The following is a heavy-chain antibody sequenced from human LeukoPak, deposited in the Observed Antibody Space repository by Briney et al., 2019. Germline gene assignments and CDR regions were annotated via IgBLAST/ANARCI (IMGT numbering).Heavy chain of an antibody. J-gene: IGHJ2*01. V-gene: IGHV4-30-2*01. CDR3: ARDVGSDEYWYFDL. CDR2: IYHSGST. D-gene: IGHD3-10*01. CDR1: GGSISSGGYS. Sequence: SETLSLTCAVSGGSISSGGYSWSWIRQPPVRGLEWIGNIYHSGSTYYKPSLKSRVTISVDTSKNEFSLKLSSVTAADTAVYYWARDVGSDEYWYFDLWGRGTLVTVSS.